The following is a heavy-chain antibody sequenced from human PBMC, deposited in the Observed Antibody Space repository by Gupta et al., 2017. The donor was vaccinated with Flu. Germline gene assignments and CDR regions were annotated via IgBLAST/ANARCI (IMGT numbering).Heavy chain of an antibody. CDR3: TRIGGDCSGITCYNAFDI. V-gene: IGHV3-49*04. D-gene: IGHD2-2*02. CDR1: GFTFGDYA. J-gene: IGHJ3*02. CDR2: LRSNLYGGTT. Sequence: EVQLVESGGGLVQPGRSLRLSCTASGFTFGDYALNWVRQAPGKGLEWVGFLRSNLYGGTTEFAASVKGRFTISRDDSKSIAYLQVNSLKTEDTAVYYCTRIGGDCSGITCYNAFDIWGQGTMVTVSS.